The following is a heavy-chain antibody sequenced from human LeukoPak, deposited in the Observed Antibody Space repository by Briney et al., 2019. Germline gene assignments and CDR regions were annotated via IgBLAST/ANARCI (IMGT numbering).Heavy chain of an antibody. D-gene: IGHD6-19*01. J-gene: IGHJ3*02. Sequence: AGGSLRLSCAASGFIFSSYAMSWVRQALGKGLEWVSAISTSGGYYADSVKGRFTISRDNSKNTLYLQMNSLRVEDTAVYYCAKDVPRSGWAFDIWGQGTLVTVSS. V-gene: IGHV3-23*01. CDR2: ISTSGG. CDR1: GFIFSSYA. CDR3: AKDVPRSGWAFDI.